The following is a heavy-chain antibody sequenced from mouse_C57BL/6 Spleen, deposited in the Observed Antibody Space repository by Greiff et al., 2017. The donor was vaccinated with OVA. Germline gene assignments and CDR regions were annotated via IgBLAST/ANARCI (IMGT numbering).Heavy chain of an antibody. Sequence: DVQLQESGGGLVQPGGSLSLSCAASGFTFTDYYMSWVRQPPGKALEWLGFIRNKANGYTTEYSASVKGRFTISRDNSHSILYLQMNALRAEDSATYYCARYLYYGNYPFAYWGQGTLVTVSA. CDR1: GFTFTDYY. CDR2: IRNKANGYTT. D-gene: IGHD2-1*01. V-gene: IGHV7-3*01. CDR3: ARYLYYGNYPFAY. J-gene: IGHJ3*01.